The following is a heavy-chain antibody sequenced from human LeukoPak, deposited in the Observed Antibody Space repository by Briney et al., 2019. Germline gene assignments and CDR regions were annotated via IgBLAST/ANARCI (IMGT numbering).Heavy chain of an antibody. CDR1: GFSFSNCS. J-gene: IGHJ3*02. CDR2: ISSSSTYI. D-gene: IGHD4-23*01. CDR3: AGDYEGNLAFDI. V-gene: IGHV3-21*01. Sequence: GGSLRLSCAASGFSFSNCSMNWVRQAPGKGLEWGSSISSSSTYIYYADSLEGRFTISRDNVRNSLYLQMNSLRAEDTAVYYCAGDYEGNLAFDIWGQGTMVTVSS.